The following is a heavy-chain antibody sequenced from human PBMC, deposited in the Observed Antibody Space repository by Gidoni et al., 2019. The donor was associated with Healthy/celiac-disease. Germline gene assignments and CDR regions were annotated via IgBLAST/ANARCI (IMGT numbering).Heavy chain of an antibody. Sequence: QVQLQESGPGLVKPSQTLSLTCTVSGGSISSGSYYWSWIRQPAGKGLEWIGRIYTSGSTNYNPSLKSRVTISVDTSKNQFSLKLSSVTAADTAVYYCARESLQPGGWFDPWGQGTLVTVSS. CDR2: IYTSGST. J-gene: IGHJ5*02. D-gene: IGHD3-16*01. V-gene: IGHV4-61*02. CDR1: GGSISSGSYY. CDR3: ARESLQPGGWFDP.